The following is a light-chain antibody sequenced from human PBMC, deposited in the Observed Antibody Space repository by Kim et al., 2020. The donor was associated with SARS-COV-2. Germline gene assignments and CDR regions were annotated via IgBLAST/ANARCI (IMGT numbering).Light chain of an antibody. Sequence: GSMTCESRQSLLNSKGYKNLEGYMQKRGQNPQIRIYLGSKRASGVTDRFSGSGSGTDFTLKISRVEAEDVGVYYCMQAIQTPGTFGQGTKVDIK. CDR2: LGS. CDR1: QSLLNSKGYKN. V-gene: IGKV2-28*01. CDR3: MQAIQTPGT. J-gene: IGKJ1*01.